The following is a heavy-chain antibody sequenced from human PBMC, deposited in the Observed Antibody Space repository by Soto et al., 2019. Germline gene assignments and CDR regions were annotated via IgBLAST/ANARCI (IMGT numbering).Heavy chain of an antibody. CDR3: ARDPGLGYCSSTSCPYYFDY. Sequence: SGALRISCAASGLTFSDYYMTWIRQAPGKGLEWVSYISSSGDIIYYADSVKGRFTISRDNAKNSLYLQMNSLRAEDTAVYYCARDPGLGYCSSTSCPYYFDYWGQGTLVTVSS. J-gene: IGHJ4*02. CDR2: ISSSGDII. V-gene: IGHV3-11*04. D-gene: IGHD2-2*01. CDR1: GLTFSDYY.